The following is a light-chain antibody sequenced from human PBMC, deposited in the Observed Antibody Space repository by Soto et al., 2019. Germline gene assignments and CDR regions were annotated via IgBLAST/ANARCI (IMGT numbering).Light chain of an antibody. CDR3: QQYRDSLGT. V-gene: IGKV3-20*01. CDR2: GAS. Sequence: EIVLTQSPGTLSLSPGERATLSCRASQSVISTYLAWYQQKPGQAPRLLIYGASSRATGIPDRFSGSGSGTDFNLTISRLEPEDFAVYYCQQYRDSLGTFVQGTKVEIK. J-gene: IGKJ1*01. CDR1: QSVISTY.